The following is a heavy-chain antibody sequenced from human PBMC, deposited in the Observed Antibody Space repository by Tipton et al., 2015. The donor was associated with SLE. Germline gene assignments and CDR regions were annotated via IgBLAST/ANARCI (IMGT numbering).Heavy chain of an antibody. J-gene: IGHJ6*03. Sequence: TLSLTCSVSGGSINNYYWSWIRQTSGKGLEWIGYIYHSGSTLYSPSLKSRVAISIDTSKKQVSLKLNSVTAADTAVYFCARDAGGSLGMESYYYYMDVWGKGTTVTVSS. V-gene: IGHV4-59*01. CDR1: GGSINNYY. D-gene: IGHD7-27*01. CDR2: IYHSGST. CDR3: ARDAGGSLGMESYYYYMDV.